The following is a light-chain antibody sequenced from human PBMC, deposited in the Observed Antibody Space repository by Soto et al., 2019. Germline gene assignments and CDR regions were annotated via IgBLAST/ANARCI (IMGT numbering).Light chain of an antibody. V-gene: IGLV1-44*01. CDR1: SSNIGTNT. CDR2: SDN. CDR3: AAWDVSLVV. Sequence: QAMVTQPPSASGTPGQRVTISCSGSSSNIGTNTVIWYQQLPGAAPKLLIYSDNQRPSGVPDRFSGSKSGTSASLAISGLQSEDEADYYCAAWDVSLVVFGGGTKLTVL. J-gene: IGLJ2*01.